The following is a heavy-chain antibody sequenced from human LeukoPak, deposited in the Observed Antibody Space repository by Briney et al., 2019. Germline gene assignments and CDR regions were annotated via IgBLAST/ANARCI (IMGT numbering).Heavy chain of an antibody. V-gene: IGHV3-23*01. J-gene: IGHJ4*02. Sequence: GGSLRLSCAASGFTFSSYAMSWVRQAPGKGLEWVSAISGSGGSTYYADSVKGRFTISRDNSKNTLYLQMNSLRAEDTAVYYCAKMGYDFWSGYSGYYFDYWGQGTLVTVSS. CDR1: GFTFSSYA. D-gene: IGHD3-3*01. CDR3: AKMGYDFWSGYSGYYFDY. CDR2: ISGSGGST.